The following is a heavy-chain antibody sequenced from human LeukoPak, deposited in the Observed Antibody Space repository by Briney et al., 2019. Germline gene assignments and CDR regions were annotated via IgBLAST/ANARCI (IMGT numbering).Heavy chain of an antibody. J-gene: IGHJ6*02. V-gene: IGHV4-31*03. Sequence: PSQTLSLTCTVSGGSISSGGYYWSWIRQHPGKGLEWIGYIYYSGSTYYNPSLKSRVTISVDTSKNQFSLKLSSVTAADTAVYYCARYSLDTVNPGGGDYYYYYGMDVWGQGTTVTVSS. CDR3: ARYSLDTVNPGGGDYYYYYGMDV. D-gene: IGHD5-18*01. CDR2: IYYSGST. CDR1: GGSISSGGYY.